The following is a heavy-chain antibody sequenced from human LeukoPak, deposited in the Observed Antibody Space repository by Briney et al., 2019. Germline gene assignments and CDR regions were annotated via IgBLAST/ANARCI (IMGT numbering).Heavy chain of an antibody. D-gene: IGHD2-2*02. V-gene: IGHV3-9*01. CDR3: ARDNTYMFDY. J-gene: IGHJ4*02. CDR2: ISWNSGSI. CDR1: GFTFDDYA. Sequence: PGRSLRLSCAASGFTFDDYAMHWVRQAPGKGLEWVSGISWNSGSIGYADSVKGRFTVARDNAKNTLYLEMNRLRAEDTAVYYCARDNTYMFDYWGQGIQVTVSS.